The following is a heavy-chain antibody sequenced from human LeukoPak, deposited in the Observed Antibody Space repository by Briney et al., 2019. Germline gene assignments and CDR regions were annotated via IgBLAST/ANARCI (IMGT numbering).Heavy chain of an antibody. CDR2: IHDSGST. D-gene: IGHD3-22*01. CDR1: GGSISSYY. CDR3: ARGSRYYYDSSGYLFDY. Sequence: SETLSLTCTVSGGSISSYYCTWIRQPPGKGLEWIGYIHDSGSTNYNPSLKSRVTISVDTSKNQFSLNLSSVTAADTAVYYCARGSRYYYDSSGYLFDYWGQGTLVTVSS. V-gene: IGHV4-59*01. J-gene: IGHJ4*02.